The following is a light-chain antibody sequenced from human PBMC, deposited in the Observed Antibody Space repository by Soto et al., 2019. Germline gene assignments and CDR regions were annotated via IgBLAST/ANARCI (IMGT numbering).Light chain of an antibody. V-gene: IGKV3-15*01. CDR2: GAS. CDR1: QSVSSN. J-gene: IGKJ5*01. CDR3: QQYNNWPPLT. Sequence: EIVMTQSPATLSVSPGDRATLSCRASQSVSSNLAWYQQKPGQAPRLLIYGASTRATGIPARFSGSGSGKEFTLTISSLQSEDFAVYYCQQYNNWPPLTFGQGTRLEIK.